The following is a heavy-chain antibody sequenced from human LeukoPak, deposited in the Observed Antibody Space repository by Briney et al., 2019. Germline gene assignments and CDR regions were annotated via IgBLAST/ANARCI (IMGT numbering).Heavy chain of an antibody. CDR3: ARGVYYDILTGYYNRGYFDY. D-gene: IGHD3-9*01. CDR2: IKKDGSEK. Sequence: PGGSLRLSCAASGFTFSSYWMSWVRQAPGKGLEWVANIKKDGSEKYYVDSVKGRFTISRDNAKNSLYLQMNSLRAEDTAVYYCARGVYYDILTGYYNRGYFDYWGQGTLVTVSS. CDR1: GFTFSSYW. V-gene: IGHV3-7*01. J-gene: IGHJ4*02.